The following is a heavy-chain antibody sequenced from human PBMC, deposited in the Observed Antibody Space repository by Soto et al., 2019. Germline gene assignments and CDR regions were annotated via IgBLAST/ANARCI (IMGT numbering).Heavy chain of an antibody. CDR3: AKSKTDRRVTVFGLFIGSDF. Sequence: PGGSLRLSCAASGFTFSSYDMHWVRQATGKGLEWVSAIGTAGDTYYPGSVKGRFTISRENAKNSLYLQMNSLTAEDTAVYYCAKSKTDRRVTVFGLFIGSDFWGQGSLVTVSS. D-gene: IGHD3-3*01. CDR2: IGTAGDT. J-gene: IGHJ4*02. V-gene: IGHV3-13*01. CDR1: GFTFSSYD.